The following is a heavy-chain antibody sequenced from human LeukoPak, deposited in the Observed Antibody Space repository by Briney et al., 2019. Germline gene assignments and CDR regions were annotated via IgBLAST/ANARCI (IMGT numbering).Heavy chain of an antibody. CDR3: ASSRDGYNYDY. V-gene: IGHV3-72*01. CDR1: GFTFSDHY. CDR2: TRNKPNSYTT. Sequence: GGSLRLSCAASGFTFSDHYMDWVRQAPGKGLEWVGRTRNKPNSYTTEYAASVKGRFTISRDDLKNSLYLQMNSLKTEGTAVYYCASSRDGYNYDYWGQGTLVTVSS. D-gene: IGHD5-24*01. J-gene: IGHJ4*02.